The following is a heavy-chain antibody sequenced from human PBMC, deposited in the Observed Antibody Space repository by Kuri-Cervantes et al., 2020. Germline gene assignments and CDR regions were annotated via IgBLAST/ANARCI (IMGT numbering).Heavy chain of an antibody. D-gene: IGHD1-14*01. CDR2: IYHSGST. V-gene: IGHV4-30-2*01. CDR1: GGSISSGGYS. J-gene: IGHJ4*02. Sequence: SQTLSLTCAVSGGSISSGGYSWSWIRQPPGKGLEWIGYIYHSGSTYYNPSLKSRVTISVDRSKNQFSLKLSSVTAAYTAVYYCARPDYYFDYWGQGTLVTVSS. CDR3: ARPDYYFDY.